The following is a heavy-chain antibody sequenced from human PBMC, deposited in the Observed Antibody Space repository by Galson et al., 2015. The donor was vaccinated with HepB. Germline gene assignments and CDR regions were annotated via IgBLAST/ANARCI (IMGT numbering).Heavy chain of an antibody. CDR2: IKHDGSET. J-gene: IGHJ2*01. CDR3: ARLYYWHFDL. V-gene: IGHV3-7*03. CDR1: GFTFSNYW. Sequence: SLRLSCAASGFTFSNYWMSWVRQAPGKGLEWVANIKHDGSETYYVDSVKGRFTISRDSAKNSLYLQGNSLRAEDTAVYYCARLYYWHFDLWGRGTLVTVSS.